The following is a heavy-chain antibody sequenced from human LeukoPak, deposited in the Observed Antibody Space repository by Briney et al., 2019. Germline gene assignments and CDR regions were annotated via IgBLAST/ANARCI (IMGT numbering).Heavy chain of an antibody. D-gene: IGHD4-11*01. CDR3: ARVATVTRSYYYYGMDV. CDR1: GDTFTSYY. CDR2: INPSGGST. Sequence: GASVKVSCKASGDTFTSYYMHWVRQAPGQGLEWMGIINPSGGSTSYAQKFQGRVTMTRDTSTSTVYMELRSLRSDDTAVYYCARVATVTRSYYYYGMDVWGQGTTVTVSS. V-gene: IGHV1-46*01. J-gene: IGHJ6*02.